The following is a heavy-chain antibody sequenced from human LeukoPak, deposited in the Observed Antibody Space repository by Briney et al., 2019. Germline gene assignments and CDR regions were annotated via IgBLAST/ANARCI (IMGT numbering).Heavy chain of an antibody. CDR3: VKFRGQLLSSYYFDY. CDR1: GFTFSSYG. CDR2: IRYDGSNK. Sequence: PGGSLRLSCAASGFTFSSYGMHWVRQAPGKGLEWVAFIRYDGSNKYYADSVKGRFTISRDNSKNTLYLQMNSLRGEDTAVYYCVKFRGQLLSSYYFDYWGQGTLVTVSS. D-gene: IGHD2-2*01. J-gene: IGHJ4*02. V-gene: IGHV3-30*02.